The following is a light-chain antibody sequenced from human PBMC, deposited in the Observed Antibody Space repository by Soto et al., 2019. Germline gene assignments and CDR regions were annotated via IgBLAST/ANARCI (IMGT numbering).Light chain of an antibody. CDR1: QSISNY. V-gene: IGKV1-39*01. CDR3: QQSYSAPRT. J-gene: IGKJ1*01. CDR2: AAS. Sequence: DIQMTQSPSSLSASVGDRVAIICRASQSISNYLIWYQQKPGKAPKLLIYAASSLQSGVPSRFSGSGSGTDFTLSISSLQSEDFATYYCQQSYSAPRTFGQGTMVEI.